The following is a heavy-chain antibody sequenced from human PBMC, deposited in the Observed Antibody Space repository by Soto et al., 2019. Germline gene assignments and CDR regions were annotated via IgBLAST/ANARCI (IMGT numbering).Heavy chain of an antibody. Sequence: ASVKVSCKASGYTFTSYAMHWVRQAPGQRLEWMGWINAGNGNTKYSQKFQGRVTITRDTSASTAYMELSSLRSEDTAVYYCARDKEGSSPVLDAFDIWGQGTMVTVSS. CDR1: GYTFTSYA. J-gene: IGHJ3*02. CDR3: ARDKEGSSPVLDAFDI. V-gene: IGHV1-3*01. D-gene: IGHD6-13*01. CDR2: INAGNGNT.